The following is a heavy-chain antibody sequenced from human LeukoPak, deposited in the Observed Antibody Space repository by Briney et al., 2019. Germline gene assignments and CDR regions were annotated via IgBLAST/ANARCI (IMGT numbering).Heavy chain of an antibody. CDR3: AKTPVVLPIYYYYYYMDV. V-gene: IGHV3-30*02. Sequence: GGSLRLSCAASGFTFSSYGMHWVRQAPGKGLEWVAFIRYDGSNKYYADSVKGRFTISRDNSKNTLYLQMNSLRAEDTAVYYCAKTPVVLPIYYYYYYMDVWGKGTTVTVSS. J-gene: IGHJ6*03. CDR1: GFTFSSYG. CDR2: IRYDGSNK. D-gene: IGHD3-10*02.